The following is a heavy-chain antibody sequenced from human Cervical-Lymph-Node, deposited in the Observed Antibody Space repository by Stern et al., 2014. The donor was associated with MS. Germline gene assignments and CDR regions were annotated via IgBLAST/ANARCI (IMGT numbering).Heavy chain of an antibody. D-gene: IGHD6-19*01. Sequence: GQLQQWGAGLLKPSETLSLTCAVCGGSFSGYYWSWIRQPPGKGLEWIGESNHSGSTNYTPSLKSRVTISVATSKTQFSLKLSSVTAADTAVYYCAREGPIAVASFDYWGQGTLVTVSS. CDR3: AREGPIAVASFDY. CDR1: GGSFSGYY. V-gene: IGHV4-34*01. J-gene: IGHJ4*02. CDR2: SNHSGST.